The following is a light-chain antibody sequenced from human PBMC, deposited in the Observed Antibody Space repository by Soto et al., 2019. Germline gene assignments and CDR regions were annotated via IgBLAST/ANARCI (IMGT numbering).Light chain of an antibody. CDR3: SSYTSSSTPYV. Sequence: QSVLTQPASVSRAPGQSITISCTGTSSDVGSYNYVSWYQQHPVKAPKPMIYDVTNRPSGVSDRFSGSKSGNTASLTISGLQAEDEADYYCSSYTSSSTPYVFGAGTKVTVL. CDR1: SSDVGSYNY. J-gene: IGLJ1*01. V-gene: IGLV2-14*01. CDR2: DVT.